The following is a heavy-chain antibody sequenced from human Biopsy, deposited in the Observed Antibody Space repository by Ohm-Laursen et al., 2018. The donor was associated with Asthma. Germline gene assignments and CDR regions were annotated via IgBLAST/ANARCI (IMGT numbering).Heavy chain of an antibody. CDR2: IYNSGTT. Sequence: TLSLTCTVSGDSISSYYWSWIRQPPGRGLEWIGYIYNSGTTYYNPSLKSRITISKDTSKNQFSLKLSSVTAADTAVYYCARSYYDSSPYYYYGMDVWGQGTTVTVSS. CDR3: ARSYYDSSPYYYYGMDV. J-gene: IGHJ6*02. CDR1: GDSISSYY. V-gene: IGHV4-30-4*01. D-gene: IGHD3-22*01.